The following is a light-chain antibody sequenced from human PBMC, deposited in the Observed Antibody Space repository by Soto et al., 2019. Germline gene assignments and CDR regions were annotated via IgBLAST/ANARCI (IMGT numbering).Light chain of an antibody. J-gene: IGKJ2*01. Sequence: EIVLTQSPGTLSLSPGERATLSCRASQSVSSSYLAWYQQKPGQAPRLLIYGASSRATGIPDRFSGSGSGTEFTLTISRLEPEDFAVYYGQQYGSSSYTFGQGTKLEIK. CDR3: QQYGSSSYT. CDR2: GAS. CDR1: QSVSSSY. V-gene: IGKV3-20*01.